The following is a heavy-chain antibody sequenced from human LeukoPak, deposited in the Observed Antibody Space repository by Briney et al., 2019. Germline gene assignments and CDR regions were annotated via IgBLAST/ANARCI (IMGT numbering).Heavy chain of an antibody. D-gene: IGHD3-22*01. V-gene: IGHV4-59*01. CDR1: GGSISSYY. CDR2: IYYSET. Sequence: SETLSLTCTVSGGSISSYYWSWIRQSPGKGLEWIGNIYYSETNYNPSLKSRVIISADTSKNQFSLRLTSVTAADTAVYYCATLGFSSGYYYYFDHWGQGTTVTVSS. J-gene: IGHJ6*03. CDR3: ATLGFSSGYYYYFDH.